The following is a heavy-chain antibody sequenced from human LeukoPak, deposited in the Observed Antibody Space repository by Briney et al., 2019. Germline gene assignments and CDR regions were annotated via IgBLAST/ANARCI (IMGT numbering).Heavy chain of an antibody. CDR3: ARDRGDSSGHFDY. CDR1: GGSIGSYY. Sequence: PSETLSLTCTVSGGSIGSYYWSWIRQPAGKGLEWIGRIYTSGSTNYNPSLKSRVTISVDKSKNQFSLKLSSVTAADTAVYYCARDRGDSSGHFDYWGQGTLVTVSS. CDR2: IYTSGST. D-gene: IGHD3-22*01. V-gene: IGHV4-4*07. J-gene: IGHJ4*02.